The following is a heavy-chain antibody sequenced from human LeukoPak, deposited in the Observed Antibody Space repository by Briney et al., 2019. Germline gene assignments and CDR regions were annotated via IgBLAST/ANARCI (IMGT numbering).Heavy chain of an antibody. CDR2: INPNSGDT. J-gene: IGHJ3*02. D-gene: IGHD3-3*01. CDR3: ARVKGQYDFWSGYHDGFDI. V-gene: IGHV1-2*02. Sequence: GASVKVSCKASGYTFTGYYMHWVRQAPGQGLEWMGWINPNSGDTNYAQKFQGRVTMTRDTSISTAYMELSRLRSDDTAIYYCARVKGQYDFWSGYHDGFDIWGQGTMVTVSS. CDR1: GYTFTGYY.